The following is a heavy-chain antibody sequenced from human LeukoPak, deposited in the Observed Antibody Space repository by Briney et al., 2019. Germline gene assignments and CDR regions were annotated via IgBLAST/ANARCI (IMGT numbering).Heavy chain of an antibody. CDR3: ALHYYDTLAGYLDY. Sequence: PSETLSLTCTVSGGSISDYYWSWIRQPAGKGLEWIGHIYTSGSTNYNPSLKSRVTMSVDTSKNQFSLKLSSVTAADTAVYYCALHYYDTLAGYLDYWGQGTLVTVSS. D-gene: IGHD3-9*01. V-gene: IGHV4-4*07. J-gene: IGHJ4*02. CDR2: IYTSGST. CDR1: GGSISDYY.